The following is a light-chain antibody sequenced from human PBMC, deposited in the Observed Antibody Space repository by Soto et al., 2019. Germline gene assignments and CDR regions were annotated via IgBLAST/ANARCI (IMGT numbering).Light chain of an antibody. J-gene: IGKJ1*01. V-gene: IGKV1-5*03. Sequence: DIQMTQSPSTLSASVGDRVTITCRASQSINSWLAWYQQKPGKAPKLLIYKASSLESGVPARFSGSGSGTEFTLSISSPQPDDFATYYCQQYDTYSTFGQGTKVEIK. CDR1: QSINSW. CDR2: KAS. CDR3: QQYDTYST.